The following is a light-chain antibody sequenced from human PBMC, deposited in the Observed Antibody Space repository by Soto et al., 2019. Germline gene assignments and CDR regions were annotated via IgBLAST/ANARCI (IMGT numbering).Light chain of an antibody. V-gene: IGLV1-47*01. J-gene: IGLJ1*01. CDR3: AAWDDSLSGFYV. CDR2: RNN. Sequence: QAVVTQSPSASGTPGQTVTISCSGSSGTNYVYWYQQLPGTAPKLLIYRNNQRPSGVPDRFSGSKSGTSASLAISGLRSEDEADYYCAAWDDSLSGFYVFGTGNKLTVL. CDR1: SGTNY.